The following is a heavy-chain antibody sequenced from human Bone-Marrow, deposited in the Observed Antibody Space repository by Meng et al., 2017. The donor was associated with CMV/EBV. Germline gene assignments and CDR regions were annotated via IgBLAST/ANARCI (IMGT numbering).Heavy chain of an antibody. CDR3: ARDHAPESSSPPGVNWFDP. CDR2: INPTGDIT. V-gene: IGHV1-46*01. J-gene: IGHJ5*02. D-gene: IGHD2-2*01. Sequence: ASVKVSCKASGYTFSTYYIHWVRQAPGQGLEWMGIINPTGDITNYAQKFQGRITMTRDPSTSTVYMELSSLRSEDTAVYYCARDHAPESSSPPGVNWFDPWGQGTLVTVSS. CDR1: GYTFSTYY.